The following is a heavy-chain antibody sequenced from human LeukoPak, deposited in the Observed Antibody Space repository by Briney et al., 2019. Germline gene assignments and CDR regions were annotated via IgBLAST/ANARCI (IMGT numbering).Heavy chain of an antibody. CDR3: AREGRLQTGVY. V-gene: IGHV4-34*01. D-gene: IGHD4-11*01. CDR2: INHSGST. CDR1: GGSFSGYY. Sequence: SETLSLTCAVYGGSFSGYYWSGIRQPPGKGLEWIGEINHSGSTNYNPSLKSRVTISVDTSKNQFSLKLSYVRAADTAVYYCAREGRLQTGVYWGQGTLVTVSS. J-gene: IGHJ4*02.